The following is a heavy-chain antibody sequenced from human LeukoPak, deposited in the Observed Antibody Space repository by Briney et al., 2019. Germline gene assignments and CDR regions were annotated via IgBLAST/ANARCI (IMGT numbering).Heavy chain of an antibody. CDR3: AREGTPYSSDY. J-gene: IGHJ4*02. Sequence: GSLRLSCAASGFTSSSYWMRWVRQAPGKGLEWVANINQDGGQKNYMDSVKGRFTVSRDNAGNSLFLQMNSLRVEDTAVYYCAREGTPYSSDYWGQGTLITVSS. CDR1: GFTSSSYW. V-gene: IGHV3-7*01. CDR2: INQDGGQK. D-gene: IGHD3-22*01.